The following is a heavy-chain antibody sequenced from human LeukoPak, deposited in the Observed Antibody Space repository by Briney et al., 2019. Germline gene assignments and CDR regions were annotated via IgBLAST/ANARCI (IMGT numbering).Heavy chain of an antibody. V-gene: IGHV3-48*02. CDR3: ARDYGGPTNYFYGMDV. CDR2: ISSSSSTI. CDR1: GFTFSSYS. Sequence: PGGSLRLSCAASGFTFSSYSMKWVRQAPGKGLEWVSYISSSSSTIYYADSVKGRFTISRDNAKNSLYLQMNSLRDEDTAVYYCARDYGGPTNYFYGMDVWGQGTTVTVSS. D-gene: IGHD4-17*01. J-gene: IGHJ6*02.